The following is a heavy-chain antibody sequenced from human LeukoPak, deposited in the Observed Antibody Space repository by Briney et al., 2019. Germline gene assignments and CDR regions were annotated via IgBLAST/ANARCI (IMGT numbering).Heavy chain of an antibody. CDR3: AREGSPHDFWSGYSGWWFDP. Sequence: ASVKVSCKASGGTFSSYAISWVRQAPGQGLEWMGGIIPIFGTANYAQKFQGRVTITTDESTSTAYRELSSLRSEDTAVYYCAREGSPHDFWSGYSGWWFDPWGQGTLVTVSS. D-gene: IGHD3-3*01. J-gene: IGHJ5*02. V-gene: IGHV1-69*05. CDR2: IIPIFGTA. CDR1: GGTFSSYA.